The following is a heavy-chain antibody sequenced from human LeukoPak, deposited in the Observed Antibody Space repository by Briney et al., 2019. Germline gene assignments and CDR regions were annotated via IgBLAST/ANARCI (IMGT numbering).Heavy chain of an antibody. CDR3: AKSSLGSCSSSSDY. J-gene: IGHJ4*02. V-gene: IGHV3-23*01. Sequence: GGSLRLSCAAYGFTLSSYAMTWVRQAPGKGLEWVSGSCAGGSTYYADSVKGRFTISRDNSNNALSLQMNSLRAEDTAIYYCAKSSLGSCSSSSDYWGQGTLVTVSS. CDR2: SCAGGST. D-gene: IGHD2-15*01. CDR1: GFTLSSYA.